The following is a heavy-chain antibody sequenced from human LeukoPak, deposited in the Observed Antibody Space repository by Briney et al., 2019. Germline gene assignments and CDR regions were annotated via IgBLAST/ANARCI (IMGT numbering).Heavy chain of an antibody. Sequence: GGSLRLSCAASGFTFNIYSMSWVRQAPGKGLEWVANIKQDGSEMHYVDSVKGRFTISRDNAKNSLYLQMNSLRAEDTAVYYCARGTSSGELPMSDYWGQGTLVTVSS. J-gene: IGHJ4*02. CDR3: ARGTSSGELPMSDY. D-gene: IGHD3-10*01. CDR1: GFTFNIYS. CDR2: IKQDGSEM. V-gene: IGHV3-7*01.